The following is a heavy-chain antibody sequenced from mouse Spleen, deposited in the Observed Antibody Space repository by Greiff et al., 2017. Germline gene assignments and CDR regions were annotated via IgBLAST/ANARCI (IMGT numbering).Heavy chain of an antibody. CDR1: GYTFTNYW. CDR3: ARGDYYAMDY. V-gene: IGHV1-63*01. CDR2: IYPGGGYT. Sequence: QVQLQQSGAELVRPGTSVKMSCKASGYTFTNYWIGWAKQRPGHGLEWIGDIYPGGGYTNYNEKFKGKATLTADKSSSTAYMQFSSLTSEDSAIYYCARGDYYAMDYWGQGTSVTVSS. J-gene: IGHJ4*01.